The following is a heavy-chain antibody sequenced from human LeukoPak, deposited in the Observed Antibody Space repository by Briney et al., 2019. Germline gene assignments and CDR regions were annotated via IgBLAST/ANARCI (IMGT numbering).Heavy chain of an antibody. V-gene: IGHV3-7*03. CDR3: ARDNGGWFDT. Sequence: PGGSLRLSCVASEFIFSDYWMSWARQAPGKGLEWVANIKQGGREEKYVSSVKGRFAISRDDAKSTLYLQMDSLSGDDTAVYYCARDNGGWFDTWGRGTLVTVSS. CDR2: IKQGGREE. J-gene: IGHJ5*02. CDR1: EFIFSDYW. D-gene: IGHD3-10*01.